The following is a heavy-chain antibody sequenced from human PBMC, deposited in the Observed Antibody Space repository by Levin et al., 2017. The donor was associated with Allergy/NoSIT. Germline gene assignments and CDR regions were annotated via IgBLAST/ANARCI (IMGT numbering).Heavy chain of an antibody. CDR1: GLNFNSYG. CDR2: ISSGGNDG. J-gene: IGHJ4*02. V-gene: IGHV3-30*03. CDR3: AARVFDY. Sequence: HAGGSLRLSCAVSGLNFNSYGMNWVRRAPGKGLEWVALISSGGNDGFYADSVRGRFTISRDNSKNMLYLQMNSLRPGDTAVYYCAARVFDYWGQGTLVTVSS.